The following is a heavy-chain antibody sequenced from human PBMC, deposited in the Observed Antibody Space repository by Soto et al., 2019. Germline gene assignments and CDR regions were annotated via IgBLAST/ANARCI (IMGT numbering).Heavy chain of an antibody. CDR1: GYTFTAYH. CDR2: INPKFGDT. V-gene: IGHV1-2*02. CDR3: ARNMDYYYGRGSGNGHGV. Sequence: QVQLVQSGAEVKEPGDSVRVSCEASGYTFTAYHIHWVRQAPGQGLEWMGWINPKFGDTTYAQDFQGRVSMTRDMSISTVYMEWSRLTPDDTAIYYCARNMDYYYGRGSGNGHGVWGQGTTVTVFS. D-gene: IGHD3-10*02. J-gene: IGHJ6*02.